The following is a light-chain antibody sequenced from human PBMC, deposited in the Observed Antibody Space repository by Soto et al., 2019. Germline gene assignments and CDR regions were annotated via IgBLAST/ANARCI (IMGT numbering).Light chain of an antibody. CDR1: QTVRNNY. CDR2: DAS. CDR3: QQYNNWPAIT. J-gene: IGKJ5*01. Sequence: EFVLTQSPGTLSLSPGERATLSCRASQTVRNNYLAWYQQKPGQAPRLLIYDASSRATGIPDRFSGGGSGTEFTLTISSLQSEDFAVYYCQQYNNWPAITFGQGTRLEI. V-gene: IGKV3D-20*02.